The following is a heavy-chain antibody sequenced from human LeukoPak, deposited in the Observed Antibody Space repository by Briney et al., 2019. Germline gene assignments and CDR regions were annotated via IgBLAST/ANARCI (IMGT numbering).Heavy chain of an antibody. Sequence: QPGGSLRLSCAASGFTFSSYAMSWVRQAPGKGLEWVSAISGSGGSTYYADSVKGRFTISRDNSKNTLYLQMNSLRAEDTAVYYCAKDGGLGYCSGGSCYHGPYFDYWGQGTLVTVSS. J-gene: IGHJ4*02. D-gene: IGHD2-15*01. CDR1: GFTFSSYA. CDR3: AKDGGLGYCSGGSCYHGPYFDY. CDR2: ISGSGGST. V-gene: IGHV3-23*01.